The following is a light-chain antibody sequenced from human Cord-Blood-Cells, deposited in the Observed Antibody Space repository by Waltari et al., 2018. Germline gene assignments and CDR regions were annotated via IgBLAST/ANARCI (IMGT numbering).Light chain of an antibody. CDR1: PSVLYSSNNMNY. J-gene: IGKJ4*01. CDR3: QQYYSTPLT. CDR2: WAS. Sequence: DIVMTQSPDSLAVSLGERATINCKSSPSVLYSSNNMNYLAWYQQKPGQPPKLLIYWASTRESGVPDRFSGSGSGTDFTLTISSLQAEDVAVYYCQQYYSTPLTFGGGTKVEIK. V-gene: IGKV4-1*01.